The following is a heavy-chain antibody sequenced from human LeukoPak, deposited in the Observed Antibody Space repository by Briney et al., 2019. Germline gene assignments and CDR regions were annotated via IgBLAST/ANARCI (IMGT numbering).Heavy chain of an antibody. J-gene: IGHJ5*02. CDR3: IRGGPSTWS. D-gene: IGHD2-15*01. Sequence: PGGSLRLSCTASGFPFTNFAMSWVRQAPGQGLEWVSRINDDGSDARYADSVKGRFTISRDDATNMVFLQMNSLRPEDTAIYYCIRGGPSTWSWGQGTLVTVSS. V-gene: IGHV3-74*01. CDR1: GFPFTNFA. CDR2: INDDGSDA.